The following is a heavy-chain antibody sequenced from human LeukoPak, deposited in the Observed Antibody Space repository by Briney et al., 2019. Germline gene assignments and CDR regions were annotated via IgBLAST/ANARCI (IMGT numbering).Heavy chain of an antibody. CDR1: GFTFSDHY. J-gene: IGHJ6*02. V-gene: IGHV3-72*01. Sequence: GGSLRLSCAASGFTFSDHYMDWVRQAPGKGLEWVGRTRNKANSYTTEYAASVKGRFTISRDDSKNSLYLQMNSLKTEDTAVYXXXXXXXXYYYYYGMDVWGQGTTVTVSS. CDR3: XXXXXXYYYYYGMDV. CDR2: TRNKANSYTT.